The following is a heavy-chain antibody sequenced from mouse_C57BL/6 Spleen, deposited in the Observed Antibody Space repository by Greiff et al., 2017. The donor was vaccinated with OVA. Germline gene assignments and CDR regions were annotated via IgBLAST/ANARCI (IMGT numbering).Heavy chain of an antibody. CDR3: ARPHSYYYAMDY. CDR2: INPNNGGT. Sequence: VQLKQSGPELVKPGASVKIPCKASGYTFTDYNMDWVKQSHGKSLEWIGDINPNNGGTIYNQKFKGKATLTVDKSSSTAYMELRSLTSEDTAVYYCARPHSYYYAMDYWGQGTSVTVSS. J-gene: IGHJ4*01. V-gene: IGHV1-18*01. CDR1: GYTFTDYN.